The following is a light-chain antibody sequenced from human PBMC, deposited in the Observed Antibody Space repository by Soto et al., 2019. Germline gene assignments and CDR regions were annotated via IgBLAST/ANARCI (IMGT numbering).Light chain of an antibody. J-gene: IGKJ4*01. Sequence: DIQMTQSPSSLSSSVGDRVTITCRASQYISSWLSWYQQKPGKAPKSLIYAASNLRSGVPSRFSGSGSGTDFTLTINSLQPEDSATYYCQQYTSNPLTVGGGTKVDIK. V-gene: IGKV1D-16*01. CDR3: QQYTSNPLT. CDR2: AAS. CDR1: QYISSW.